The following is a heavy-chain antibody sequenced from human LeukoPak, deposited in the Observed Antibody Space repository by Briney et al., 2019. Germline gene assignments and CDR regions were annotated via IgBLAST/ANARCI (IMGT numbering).Heavy chain of an antibody. J-gene: IGHJ4*02. D-gene: IGHD3-9*01. Sequence: PGGSLRLSCAASGFTFDDYAMHWVRQAPGKGLEWVSGISWNSGSIGYADSVKGRFTISRDNAKNSLYLQMNSLRAEDTALYYCAKVGTYEILTGYSPHLDYWGQGTLVTVSS. V-gene: IGHV3-9*01. CDR3: AKVGTYEILTGYSPHLDY. CDR2: ISWNSGSI. CDR1: GFTFDDYA.